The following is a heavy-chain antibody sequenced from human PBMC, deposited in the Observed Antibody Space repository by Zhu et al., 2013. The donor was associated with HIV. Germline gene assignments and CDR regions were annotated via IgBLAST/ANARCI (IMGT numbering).Heavy chain of an antibody. Sequence: VQLVQSGAEVKKPGASVKVSCKASGYLFSSYYMHWVRQAPGQGLEWMGWINPNSGGTNYAQKFQGRVTMTRDTSISTAYMELSRLRSDDTAVYYCARVPSRYQLEGGLWGRGTLVTVSS. CDR1: GYLFSSYY. CDR2: INPNSGGT. J-gene: IGHJ2*01. V-gene: IGHV1-2*02. D-gene: IGHD2-2*01. CDR3: ARVPSRYQLEGGL.